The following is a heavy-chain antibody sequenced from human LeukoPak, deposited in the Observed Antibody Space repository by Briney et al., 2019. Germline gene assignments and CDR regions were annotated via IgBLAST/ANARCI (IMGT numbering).Heavy chain of an antibody. V-gene: IGHV1-18*01. CDR1: GYTFTSYG. Sequence: GASVKVSCKASGYTFTSYGISWVRQAPGQGLEWMGWISAYNGNTNYAQKLQGRVTMTTDTSTSTAYMELRSLRSDDTAVYYCARDRLLLDYYDSSGSRHDAFDIWGQGTMATVSS. D-gene: IGHD3-22*01. J-gene: IGHJ3*02. CDR3: ARDRLLLDYYDSSGSRHDAFDI. CDR2: ISAYNGNT.